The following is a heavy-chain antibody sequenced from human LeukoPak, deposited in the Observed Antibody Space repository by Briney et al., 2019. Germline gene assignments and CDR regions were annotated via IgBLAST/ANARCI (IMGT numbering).Heavy chain of an antibody. CDR2: ISYDGSIK. CDR3: AREDMTTVTTRWAFDI. Sequence: PGRALRLSCAASGFTFSNFAMHWVRQAPGKGLEGGAVISYDGSIKYYADSVKGRFTISRDNSKNTLYLQMNSLRAEDTAVYYCAREDMTTVTTRWAFDIWGQGSMVTVSS. CDR1: GFTFSNFA. J-gene: IGHJ3*02. V-gene: IGHV3-30*04. D-gene: IGHD4-17*01.